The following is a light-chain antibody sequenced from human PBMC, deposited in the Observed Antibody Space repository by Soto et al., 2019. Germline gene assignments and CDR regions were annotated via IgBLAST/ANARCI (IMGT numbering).Light chain of an antibody. CDR3: DSYTTTSTRV. J-gene: IGLJ3*02. Sequence: QSVLTQPASVSGSLGQSITISCTGTSSDVGGYKFVSWYQQHPGRAPRLIIYEVNNRPSGISDRFSGSKSGNTASLTISGLQAEDEADYYCDSYTTTSTRVFGVGTKLTV. CDR2: EVN. CDR1: SSDVGGYKF. V-gene: IGLV2-14*01.